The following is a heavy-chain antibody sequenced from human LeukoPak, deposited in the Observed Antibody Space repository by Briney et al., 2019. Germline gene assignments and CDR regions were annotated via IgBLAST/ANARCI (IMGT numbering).Heavy chain of an antibody. CDR3: ASRARITMVRGVGSRTKTNWFDP. D-gene: IGHD3-10*01. CDR1: GGSFSGYY. Sequence: SETLSLTCAVYGGSFSGYYWSWIRQPPGKGLEWIGEINHSGSTNYNPSLKSRVTISVDTSKNQFSLKLSSVTAADTAVYYCASRARITMVRGVGSRTKTNWFDPWGQGTLVTVSS. CDR2: INHSGST. J-gene: IGHJ5*02. V-gene: IGHV4-34*01.